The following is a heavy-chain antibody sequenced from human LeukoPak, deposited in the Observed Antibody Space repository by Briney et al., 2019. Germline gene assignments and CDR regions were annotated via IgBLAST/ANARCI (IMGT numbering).Heavy chain of an antibody. J-gene: IGHJ5*02. V-gene: IGHV3-21*01. Sequence: TGGSLRLSCAASGFTFSNYAMNWVRQAPGKGLEWVSSISGSTTYIFYADSVEGRFTISRDNAKNLVYLQMNSLRAEDTAVYYCASFETVSATSFDPWGRGTPVTVSS. CDR1: GFTFSNYA. D-gene: IGHD5/OR15-5a*01. CDR2: ISGSTTYI. CDR3: ASFETVSATSFDP.